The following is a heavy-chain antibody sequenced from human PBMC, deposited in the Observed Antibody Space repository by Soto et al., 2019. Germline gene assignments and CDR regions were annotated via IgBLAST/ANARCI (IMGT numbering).Heavy chain of an antibody. CDR1: GISFSDNA. CDR2: ISGDGVSK. CDR3: ATKDRLYGVAMALDS. J-gene: IGHJ4*02. D-gene: IGHD2-15*01. V-gene: IGHV3-23*01. Sequence: VKLLESGGGLVKPGGSLRLSCAASGISFSDNAMSWVRQAPGKGLEWISAISGDGVSKLYADSVRGRFTITRDNAANTLYLQMSSLQTEDTPRYSCATKDRLYGVAMALDSWGEGTLVTVSA.